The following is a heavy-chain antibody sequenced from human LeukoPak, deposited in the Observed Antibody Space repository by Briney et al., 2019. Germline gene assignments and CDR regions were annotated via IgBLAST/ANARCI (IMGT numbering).Heavy chain of an antibody. CDR2: ISGSGGST. Sequence: HSGGSLRLSCAASGFTFSSYAMSWVRQTPVKGLEWVSGISGSGGSTNYADSVKGRFTISRDNSKNTLYLQMTSLRGEDTAIYYCAKMPVSYSSGWSTFDYWGQGTLVTVSS. CDR3: AKMPVSYSSGWSTFDY. V-gene: IGHV3-23*01. J-gene: IGHJ4*02. D-gene: IGHD6-19*01. CDR1: GFTFSSYA.